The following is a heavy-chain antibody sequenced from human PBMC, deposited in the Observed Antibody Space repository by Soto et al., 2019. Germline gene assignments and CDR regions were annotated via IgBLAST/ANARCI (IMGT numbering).Heavy chain of an antibody. CDR3: ARQHGSGSYYKAKVDY. V-gene: IGHV5-51*01. J-gene: IGHJ4*02. CDR1: GYSFTTYW. D-gene: IGHD3-10*01. Sequence: ASVKVSCKGSGYSFTTYWIGWVRQMPGKGLEWMGIIYPGDSDTRYSPSFQGQVTISADKSISTAYLQWSTLKASDTAMYYCARQHGSGSYYKAKVDYWGQGTLVTVSS. CDR2: IYPGDSDT.